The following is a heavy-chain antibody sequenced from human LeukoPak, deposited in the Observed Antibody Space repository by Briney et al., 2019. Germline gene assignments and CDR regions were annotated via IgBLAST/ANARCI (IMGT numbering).Heavy chain of an antibody. D-gene: IGHD2-15*01. J-gene: IGHJ4*02. CDR2: IRSTANGYAT. Sequence: GGSLRLSCAASGFTFSGSALHWVRQASGKGLEWVGRIRSTANGYATAYAASVKGRFTISRDDSKNTAYLQMDSLKTEDTAVYYCAKAPVTTCSGAYCYPFDYWSQGTLVTVSS. CDR3: AKAPVTTCSGAYCYPFDY. V-gene: IGHV3-73*01. CDR1: GFTFSGSA.